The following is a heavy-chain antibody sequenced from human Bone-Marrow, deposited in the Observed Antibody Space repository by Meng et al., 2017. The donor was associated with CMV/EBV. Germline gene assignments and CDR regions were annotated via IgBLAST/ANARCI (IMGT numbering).Heavy chain of an antibody. D-gene: IGHD3-16*02. CDR3: ARVYDYVWGSYRTNGGVDY. CDR1: GGSISSYY. V-gene: IGHV4-59*01. J-gene: IGHJ4*02. Sequence: GSLRLSCTVSGGSISSYYWSWIRQPPGKGLEWIGYIYYSGSTNYNPSLKSRVTISVDTSKNQFSLKLSSVTAADTAVYYCARVYDYVWGSYRTNGGVDYWGQGTLVTVPS. CDR2: IYYSGST.